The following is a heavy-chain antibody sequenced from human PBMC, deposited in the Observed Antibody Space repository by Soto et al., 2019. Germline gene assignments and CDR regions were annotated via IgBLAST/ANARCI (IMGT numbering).Heavy chain of an antibody. D-gene: IGHD2-15*01. Sequence: QVQLVQSGAEVKKPGCSVKVSCKGSGGTFSSYAISWERQAPGQGLEWMGGIIPIFGTANYAEKFQGRVTITADESTSTAYMELSSLRSEDTAVYYCAREGIRDIVVVVAATLGGMDVWGQGTTVTVSS. V-gene: IGHV1-69*12. CDR2: IIPIFGTA. CDR3: AREGIRDIVVVVAATLGGMDV. J-gene: IGHJ6*02. CDR1: GGTFSSYA.